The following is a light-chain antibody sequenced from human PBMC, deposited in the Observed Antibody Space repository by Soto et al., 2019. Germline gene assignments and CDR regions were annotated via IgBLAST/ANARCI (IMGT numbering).Light chain of an antibody. Sequence: DIRMTQSPSSLSASVGDRVTITCRASQDIRNDLGWYQQKPGRAPRRLLYDASSLETGVPSRFSGSGSGTDFTFTISSLQPEDIATYYCQHYDHLPITFGQGTRLGIK. CDR1: QDIRND. J-gene: IGKJ5*01. CDR3: QHYDHLPIT. V-gene: IGKV1-33*01. CDR2: DAS.